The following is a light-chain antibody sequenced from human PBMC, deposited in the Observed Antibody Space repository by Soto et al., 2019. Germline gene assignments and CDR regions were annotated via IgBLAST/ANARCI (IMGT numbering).Light chain of an antibody. Sequence: QSVLTQPPSVSAAPGQKVTISCSGTSSNIGNSDVSWYQQLPGTAPKVLIYDNNKRPSGIPDRFSGSKSGTSATLGITGLQTGDEADYYCGTWDSSLSAGVFGGGTKVTVL. CDR1: SSNIGNSD. CDR2: DNN. V-gene: IGLV1-51*01. J-gene: IGLJ2*01. CDR3: GTWDSSLSAGV.